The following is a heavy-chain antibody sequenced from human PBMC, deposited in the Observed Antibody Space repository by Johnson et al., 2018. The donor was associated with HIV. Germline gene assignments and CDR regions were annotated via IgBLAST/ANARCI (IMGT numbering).Heavy chain of an antibody. CDR3: AREGYYDSSGYYYI. CDR1: RFTFATYW. V-gene: IGHV3-7*01. J-gene: IGHJ3*02. CDR2: IKQDGSEK. Sequence: VQLVESGGGLVQPGGSLRLSCAASRFTFATYWMSWIRQAPGKGLEWVANIKQDGSEKSFVDYVKGRFSISRDNAKNSLYLKMNSLRAEDTAVYYWAREGYYDSSGYYYIWGQGTIGTVSS. D-gene: IGHD3-22*01.